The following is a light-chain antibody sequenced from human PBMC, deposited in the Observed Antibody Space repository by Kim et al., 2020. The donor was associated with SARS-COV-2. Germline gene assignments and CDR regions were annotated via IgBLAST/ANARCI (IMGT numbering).Light chain of an antibody. CDR3: SSRDSSGYHLV. J-gene: IGLJ3*02. CDR1: SLRNYY. Sequence: AVGQTVRITCQGDSLRNYYGSWYQQKPGEAPVLVIYGKNNRPSGIPDRFSGSSSGNTASLTITGAQAEDEAEYYCSSRDSSGYHLVFGGGTQLTVL. CDR2: GKN. V-gene: IGLV3-19*01.